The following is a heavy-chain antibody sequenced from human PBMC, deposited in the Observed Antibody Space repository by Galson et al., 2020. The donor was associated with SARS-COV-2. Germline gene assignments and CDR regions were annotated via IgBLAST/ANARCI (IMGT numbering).Heavy chain of an antibody. CDR1: GFRFQDFS. D-gene: IGHD4-4*01. J-gene: IGHJ6*01. V-gene: IGHV3-9*01. CDR2: INWSSDKI. CDR3: VKDVGAYMYYYGMDA. Sequence: GGSLRLSCAASGFRFQDFSMHWVRQAPGKGLEWVAGINWSSDKIVYADSVKGRFTISRDNDKNSLYLRMNSLRVEDTALYYCVKDVGAYMYYYGMDAWGQGTAVTVSS.